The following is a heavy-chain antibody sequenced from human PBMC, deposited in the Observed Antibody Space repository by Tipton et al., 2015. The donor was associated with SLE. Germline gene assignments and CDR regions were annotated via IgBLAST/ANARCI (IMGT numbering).Heavy chain of an antibody. CDR2: IYSGGST. D-gene: IGHD6-6*01. J-gene: IGHJ6*03. CDR3: AKDRSSSDSDFYYMDV. CDR1: GFTVSSNY. V-gene: IGHV3-53*05. Sequence: GSLRLSCAASGFTVSSNYMSWVRQAPGKGLEWVSVIYSGGSTYYADSVKGRFTISRDNAKNSLFLQMDSLRVEDTAFYFCAKDRSSSDSDFYYMDVWGKGTTVTVSS.